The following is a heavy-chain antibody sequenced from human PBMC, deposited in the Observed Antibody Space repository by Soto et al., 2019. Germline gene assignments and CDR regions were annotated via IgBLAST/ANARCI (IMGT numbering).Heavy chain of an antibody. CDR2: IGRGTGGT. CDR3: AKRGEYCFDY. CDR1: GFTFTNFA. D-gene: IGHD3-16*01. V-gene: IGHV3-23*01. J-gene: IGHJ4*02. Sequence: EVHLLESGGGLVQPGGSLRLSCAASGFTFTNFAMSWVRQAPGKGLEWVSSIGRGTGGTYYADFVKGRFTISRDNSKNMVYLQINSLRPEDTASYYCAKRGEYCFDYWGQGTVVTVSS.